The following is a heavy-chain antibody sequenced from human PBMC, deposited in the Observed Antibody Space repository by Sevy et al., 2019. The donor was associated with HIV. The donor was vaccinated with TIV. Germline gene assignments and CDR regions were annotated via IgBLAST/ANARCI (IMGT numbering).Heavy chain of an antibody. D-gene: IGHD2-21*02. V-gene: IGHV3-23*01. CDR1: GFTFSSYA. CDR2: ISGSGGST. J-gene: IGHJ1*01. Sequence: GGSLRLSCAASGFTFSSYAMSWVRQAPGKGLEWVSAISGSGGSTYYADSVKGRFTISRDNSKNTLYLQVNSLRAEDTAVYYCAKVGLAYCGGDCYSKARGYFQHWGQGTLVTVSS. CDR3: AKVGLAYCGGDCYSKARGYFQH.